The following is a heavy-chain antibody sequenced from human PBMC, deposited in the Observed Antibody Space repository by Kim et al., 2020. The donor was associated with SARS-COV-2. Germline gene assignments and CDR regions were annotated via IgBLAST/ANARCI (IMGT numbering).Heavy chain of an antibody. D-gene: IGHD3-10*01. CDR3: ARDRDLSY. CDR2: IYNSGST. J-gene: IGHJ4*02. Sequence: SETLSLTCTVSGGSISSGGYYWSWIRQHPGKGLEWIGYIYNSGSTNYNPSLKSRGTISVDTSKNQFSLKLSSVTAADTAVYYCARDRDLSYWGQGTLVTVSS. V-gene: IGHV4-31*03. CDR1: GGSISSGGYY.